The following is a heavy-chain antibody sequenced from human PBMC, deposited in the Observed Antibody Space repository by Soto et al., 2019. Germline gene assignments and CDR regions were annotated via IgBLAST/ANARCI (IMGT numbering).Heavy chain of an antibody. V-gene: IGHV3-74*01. Sequence: PGGSLRLSCAASGFTFSSYWMHWVRQAPGKGLVWVSRINSDGSSTYYADSVKGRFTISRDNSKNTLYLQMNSLRAEDTAVYYCAKDSGSGSYFRILPDAFDIWGQGTMVTVSS. D-gene: IGHD1-26*01. CDR2: INSDGSST. J-gene: IGHJ3*02. CDR3: AKDSGSGSYFRILPDAFDI. CDR1: GFTFSSYW.